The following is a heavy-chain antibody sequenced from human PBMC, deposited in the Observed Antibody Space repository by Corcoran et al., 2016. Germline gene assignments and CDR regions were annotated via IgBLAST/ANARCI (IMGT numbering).Heavy chain of an antibody. CDR3: ARTIYYDSSGYYLYFDY. CDR1: GGTFSSYA. V-gene: IGHV1-69*01. Sequence: QVQLVQSGAEVKKPGSSVKVSCKASGGTFSSYAISWVRQAPGQGLEWMGGIIPIFGTANYAQNFQGRVTITADESPGTSYMELSSLRSADTAVYYCARTIYYDSSGYYLYFDYWGQGTLVTVSS. J-gene: IGHJ4*02. D-gene: IGHD3-22*01. CDR2: IIPIFGTA.